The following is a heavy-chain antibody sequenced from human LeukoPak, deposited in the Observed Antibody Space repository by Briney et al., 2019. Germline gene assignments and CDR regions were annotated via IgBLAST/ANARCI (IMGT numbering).Heavy chain of an antibody. CDR2: TYDSGST. J-gene: IGHJ2*01. CDR3: PHSGGNWYFDL. CDR1: GGSISRSNSS. V-gene: IGHV4-39*01. Sequence: SETLSLTCTVAGGSISRSNSSWGWIRQPPGKGLEWIGNTYDSGSTYYNPSLKSRGAIFVDTSKNQFSLRLSSVTAADTALYYCPHSGGNWYFDLWGRGTLVTVSS. D-gene: IGHD2-15*01.